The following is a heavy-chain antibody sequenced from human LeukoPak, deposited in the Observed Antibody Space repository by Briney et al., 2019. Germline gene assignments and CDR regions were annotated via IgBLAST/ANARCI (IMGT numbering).Heavy chain of an antibody. CDR3: ARGHYGLDV. CDR2: IHPTGSST. CDR1: GFTFSDYY. Sequence: PGGSLRLSCAASGFTFSDYYISWIRQAPGKGLEWVSYIHPTGSSTYYADSVKGRFTISRDNTKKTLYLQMSNLRAEDTAVYYCARGHYGLDVWGQGTTVTVSS. V-gene: IGHV3-11*01. J-gene: IGHJ6*02.